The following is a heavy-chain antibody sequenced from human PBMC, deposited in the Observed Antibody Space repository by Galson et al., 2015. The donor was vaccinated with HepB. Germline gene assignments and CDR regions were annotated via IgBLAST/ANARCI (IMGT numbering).Heavy chain of an antibody. CDR2: VSQDGSIT. Sequence: LRLSCATSGFTFSRYTMHWVRQAPGRGVEWVAVVSQDGSITHHADSVKGRFTISRDNSKNTLYLPMNSLRTEDTAVFYCARSEPRTWHNFDYWGQGTLVTVSA. CDR3: ARSEPRTWHNFDY. J-gene: IGHJ4*02. V-gene: IGHV3-30*04. CDR1: GFTFSRYT. D-gene: IGHD1-14*01.